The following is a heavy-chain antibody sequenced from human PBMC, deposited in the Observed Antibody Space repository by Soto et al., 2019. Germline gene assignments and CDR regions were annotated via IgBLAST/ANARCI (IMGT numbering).Heavy chain of an antibody. Sequence: SETLSLTCTVSGGSISSYYWNWIRQSPGKGLEWIGLIYYTGNTNYNPSLKSRVTISVDTSKNQFSLKLSSVTAADTAVYYCARETSGXHYGDYGYYYSYYGMDVWGQGTTVTVSS. CDR3: ARETSGXHYGDYGYYYSYYGMDV. CDR1: GGSISSYY. V-gene: IGHV4-59*01. D-gene: IGHD4-17*01. CDR2: IYYTGNT. J-gene: IGHJ6*02.